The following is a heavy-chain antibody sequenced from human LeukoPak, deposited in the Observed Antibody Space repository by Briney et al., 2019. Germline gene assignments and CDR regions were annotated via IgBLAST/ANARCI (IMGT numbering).Heavy chain of an antibody. Sequence: GGSLRLSCSASGFTFSSYAMHWVRQAPGKGLEYVSGISTNGGTTYYADSVKGRFTISRDNSKNTLYLQMSGLRAEDTAVFYCVKDFSQIYDVLTGYYPFDYWGQGTPVTVSS. V-gene: IGHV3-64D*06. D-gene: IGHD3-9*01. CDR3: VKDFSQIYDVLTGYYPFDY. CDR2: ISTNGGTT. CDR1: GFTFSSYA. J-gene: IGHJ4*02.